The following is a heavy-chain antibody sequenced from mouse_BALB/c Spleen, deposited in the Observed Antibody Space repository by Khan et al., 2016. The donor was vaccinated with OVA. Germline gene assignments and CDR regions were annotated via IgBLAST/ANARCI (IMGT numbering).Heavy chain of an antibody. Sequence: VRLQQSGPELVKPGASVKVSCKASGYAFSSYNMYWVKQSHGKSLEWIGKIDPYNGGISYNQKFKGKATLTVDKSSSTAYMHLNSLTSEDSAVYYCTRRGGYYYLDYWGQGTALTVSS. CDR2: IDPYNGGI. CDR3: TRRGGYYYLDY. V-gene: IGHV1S135*01. CDR1: GYAFSSYN. J-gene: IGHJ2*01. D-gene: IGHD2-3*01.